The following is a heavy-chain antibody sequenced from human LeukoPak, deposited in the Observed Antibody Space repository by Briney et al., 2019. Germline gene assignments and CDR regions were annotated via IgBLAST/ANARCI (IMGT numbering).Heavy chain of an antibody. J-gene: IGHJ4*02. D-gene: IGHD3-22*01. CDR2: INPNSGGT. CDR3: ARAPDYYDSSGGIDY. Sequence: ASVKVSCKASGYTFTGYYMHWVRQAPGQGLEWMGWINPNSGGTNYAQKFQGRVTMTRDTSISTAYMELSRLRSDDTAVYYCARAPDYYDSSGGIDYGGQGTLVTVSS. CDR1: GYTFTGYY. V-gene: IGHV1-2*02.